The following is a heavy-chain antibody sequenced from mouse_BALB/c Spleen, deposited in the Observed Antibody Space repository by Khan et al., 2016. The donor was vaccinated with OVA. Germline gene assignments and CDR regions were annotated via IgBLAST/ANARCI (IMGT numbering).Heavy chain of an antibody. Sequence: EVQLQQSGPELVKPGASVKISCKASGYSFTGYFMNWVMQSHGKSLEWIGRINPHIGETFYNQKFKGKATFTVDESSSTAHMELRSLASEDSAVYYCARKNGIDFDYWGQGTTLTVSS. D-gene: IGHD1-1*01. V-gene: IGHV1-20*02. CDR3: ARKNGIDFDY. J-gene: IGHJ2*01. CDR1: GYSFTGYF. CDR2: INPHIGET.